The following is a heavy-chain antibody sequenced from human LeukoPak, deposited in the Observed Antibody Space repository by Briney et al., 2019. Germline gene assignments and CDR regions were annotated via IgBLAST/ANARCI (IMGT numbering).Heavy chain of an antibody. CDR1: GFTFSSYG. D-gene: IGHD4-17*01. CDR3: AKAKAVTTYGMDV. V-gene: IGHV3-30*18. J-gene: IGHJ6*02. Sequence: PGGSLRLSCAASGFTFSSYGMHWVRQAPGKGLEWVAVISYDESNKYYADSVKGRFTISRDNSKNTLYLQMNSLRAEDTAVYYCAKAKAVTTYGMDVWGQGTTVTVSS. CDR2: ISYDESNK.